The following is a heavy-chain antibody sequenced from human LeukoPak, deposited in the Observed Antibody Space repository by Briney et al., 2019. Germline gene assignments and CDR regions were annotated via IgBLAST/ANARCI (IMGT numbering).Heavy chain of an antibody. CDR2: IYYSGAT. V-gene: IGHV4-39*01. J-gene: IGHJ4*02. CDR3: ARQTTILDY. CDR1: GGSISSSTYY. D-gene: IGHD1/OR15-1a*01. Sequence: KPSETLSLTCTVSGGSISSSTYYWGWIRQPPGKGLEWIGSIYYSGATHYNPSLKSRATISVDTSKNQFSLKLSSVTAADTALYYCARQTTILDYWGQGTLVTVSS.